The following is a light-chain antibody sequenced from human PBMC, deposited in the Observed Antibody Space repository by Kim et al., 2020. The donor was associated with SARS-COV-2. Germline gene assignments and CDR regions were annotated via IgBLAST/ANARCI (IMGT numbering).Light chain of an antibody. CDR2: GKN. J-gene: IGLJ1*01. V-gene: IGLV3-19*01. CDR1: SLRNYY. CDR3: NSRDNSGNHYV. Sequence: QTIRITCQGDSLRNYYPSWYQQKPGQAPVLVIYGKNNRPSGIPDRFSGSISGTPASLTITGAQAEDEADYYCNSRDNSGNHYVFGTGTKVTVL.